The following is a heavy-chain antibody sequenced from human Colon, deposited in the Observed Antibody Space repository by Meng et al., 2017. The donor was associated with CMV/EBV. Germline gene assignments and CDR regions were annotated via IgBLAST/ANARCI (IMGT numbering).Heavy chain of an antibody. CDR2: LNRDGSGK. CDR3: VQERLA. V-gene: IGHV3-7*01. D-gene: IGHD6-19*01. CDR1: GLTVSGNY. J-gene: IGHJ5*02. Sequence: GESLKISCAASGLTVSGNYMSWVRQAPGKGLEWVANLNRDGSGKYYVDSVKGRFTISRDNAKNSVYLQMNSLRVEDTGVYYCVQERLAWGQGTLVTVSS.